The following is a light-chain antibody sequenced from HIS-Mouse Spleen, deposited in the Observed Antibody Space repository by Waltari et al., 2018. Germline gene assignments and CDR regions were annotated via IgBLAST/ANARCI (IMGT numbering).Light chain of an antibody. Sequence: QSALTQPASVSGSPGQSITISSTGTSHDVGGYNYFSWYQQHPGKAPKLMIYDVSNRPSGVSNRFSGSKSGNTASLTISGLQAEDEADYYCSSYTSSSTWVFGGGTKLTVL. CDR2: DVS. J-gene: IGLJ3*02. V-gene: IGLV2-14*03. CDR1: SHDVGGYNY. CDR3: SSYTSSSTWV.